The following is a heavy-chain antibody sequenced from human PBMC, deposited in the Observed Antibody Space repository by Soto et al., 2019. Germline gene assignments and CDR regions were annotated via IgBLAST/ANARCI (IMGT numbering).Heavy chain of an antibody. J-gene: IGHJ4*02. CDR1: GFTFSSCV. CDR2: ISYDGSNK. D-gene: IGHD5-18*01. V-gene: IGHV3-30*18. Sequence: GGSLILSWAASGFTFSSCVMHWVRQAPGKGLEWVAVISYDGSNKYYADSVKGRFTISIDNSKNTLYLQMNSLRAEDTAVYYCAKDLNRRGTAMVHWGQGTLVTVSS. CDR3: AKDLNRRGTAMVH.